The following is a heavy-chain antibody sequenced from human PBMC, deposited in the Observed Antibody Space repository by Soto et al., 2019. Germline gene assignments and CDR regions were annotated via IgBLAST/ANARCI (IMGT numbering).Heavy chain of an antibody. D-gene: IGHD1-26*01. CDR3: ARQGGWFDP. Sequence: QVQLQESGPGLVKPSETLSLTCTVSGGSIRSYYWSWIRQPPGKGLEWIGSIYYSGSTNYKPSLKSRVTISVDTSKNQFSLKLTSVTAADTAVYYCARQGGWFDPWGQGTLVTVSS. CDR1: GGSIRSYY. CDR2: IYYSGST. V-gene: IGHV4-59*08. J-gene: IGHJ5*02.